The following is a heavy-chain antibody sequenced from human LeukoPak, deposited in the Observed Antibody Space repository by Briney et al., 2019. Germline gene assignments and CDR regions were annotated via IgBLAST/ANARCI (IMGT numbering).Heavy chain of an antibody. CDR3: ARALGYCSGGSCLHNWFDP. J-gene: IGHJ5*02. CDR2: IYHSGST. D-gene: IGHD2-15*01. Sequence: SETLSLTCTVSGYSISSGYYWGWIRQPPGKGLEWIGSIYHSGSTYYNPSLKSRVTISVDTSKNQFSLKLSSVTAADTAVYYCARALGYCSGGSCLHNWFDPWGQGTLVTVSS. V-gene: IGHV4-38-2*02. CDR1: GYSISSGYY.